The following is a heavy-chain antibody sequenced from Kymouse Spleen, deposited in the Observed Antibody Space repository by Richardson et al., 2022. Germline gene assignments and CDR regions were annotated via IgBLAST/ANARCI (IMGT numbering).Heavy chain of an antibody. CDR2: INSDGSST. CDR3: ARDQYYYGSGNPFYYYYYYGMDV. CDR1: GFTFSSYW. Sequence: EVQLVESGGGLVQPGGSLRLSCAASGFTFSSYWMHWVRQAPGKGLVWVSRINSDGSSTSYADSVKGRFTISRDNAKNTLYLQMNSLRAEDTAVYYCARDQYYYGSGNPFYYYYYYGMDVWGQGTTVTVSS. D-gene: IGHD3-10*01. V-gene: IGHV3-74*01. J-gene: IGHJ6*02.